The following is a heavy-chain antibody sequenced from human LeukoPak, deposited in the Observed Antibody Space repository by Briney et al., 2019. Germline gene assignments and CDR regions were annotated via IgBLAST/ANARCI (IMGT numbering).Heavy chain of an antibody. CDR3: AEGSGSFDY. J-gene: IGHJ4*02. CDR1: GGSISSGSYY. CDR2: IYTSGST. D-gene: IGHD5-12*01. V-gene: IGHV4-61*02. Sequence: SQTLSLTCTVSGGSISSGSYYWSWIRQPAGKGLEWIGRIYTSGSTNYNPSLKSRVTISVDTSKNQFSLKLRSVTAADTAVYYCAEGSGSFDYWGQGTLVTVSS.